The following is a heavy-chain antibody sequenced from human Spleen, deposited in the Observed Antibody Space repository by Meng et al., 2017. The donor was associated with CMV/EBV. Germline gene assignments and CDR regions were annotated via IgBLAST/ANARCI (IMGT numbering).Heavy chain of an antibody. CDR2: ISGSGGST. D-gene: IGHD6-19*01. CDR3: ANGVAGNYYYGMDV. V-gene: IGHV3-23*01. Sequence: GESLKISCAASGFTFSSYAMSWVRQAPGKGLEWVSAISGSGGSTYYADSVKGRFTISRDNSKKPLFLQMNSLRAEDTAVYYCANGVAGNYYYGMDVWGQGTTVTVSS. CDR1: GFTFSSYA. J-gene: IGHJ6*02.